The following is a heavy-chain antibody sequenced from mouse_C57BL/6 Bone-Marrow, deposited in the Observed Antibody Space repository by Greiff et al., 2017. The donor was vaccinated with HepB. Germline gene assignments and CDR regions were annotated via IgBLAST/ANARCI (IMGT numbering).Heavy chain of an antibody. CDR2: ISSGGSYT. Sequence: EVKLVESGGDLVKPGGSLKLSCAASGFTFSSYGMSWVRQTPDKRLEWVATISSGGSYTYYPDSVKGRFTISRDNAKNTLYLQMSSLKSEDTAMYYWARGYYYGSGVLAYWGQGTLVTVSA. D-gene: IGHD1-1*01. V-gene: IGHV5-6*02. CDR3: ARGYYYGSGVLAY. CDR1: GFTFSSYG. J-gene: IGHJ3*01.